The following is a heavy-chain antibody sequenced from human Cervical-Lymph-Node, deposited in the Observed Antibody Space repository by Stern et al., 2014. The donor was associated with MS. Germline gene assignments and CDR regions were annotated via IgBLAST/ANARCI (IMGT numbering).Heavy chain of an antibody. V-gene: IGHV1-24*01. CDR1: GYTLSEIS. CDR2: FDPELGET. CDR3: ATHRGRVTYYYGMDV. D-gene: IGHD2-21*02. J-gene: IGHJ6*02. Sequence: VQLVESGAEVKKPGASVKVSCKVSGYTLSEISMHWVRQAPGKGLEWMGGFDPELGETRYAQKFQGRVTMAEERSTDTAYMELSSLRSEDTAVYYCATHRGRVTYYYGMDVWGQGTTVTVSS.